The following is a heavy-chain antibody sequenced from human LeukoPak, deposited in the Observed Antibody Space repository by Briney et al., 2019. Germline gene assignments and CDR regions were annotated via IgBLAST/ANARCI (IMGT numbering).Heavy chain of an antibody. CDR1: GYTLTELS. D-gene: IGHD4-17*01. Sequence: ASVKVSCKVSGYTLTELSMHWVRQAPGKGGEWRGGFDPEDVETIYAQKFQGRVTMTEDTSTDTAYMELSSLRSEDTAVYYCATGTVTTVTSGFDPWGQGTLVTVSS. J-gene: IGHJ5*02. CDR2: FDPEDVET. V-gene: IGHV1-24*01. CDR3: ATGTVTTVTSGFDP.